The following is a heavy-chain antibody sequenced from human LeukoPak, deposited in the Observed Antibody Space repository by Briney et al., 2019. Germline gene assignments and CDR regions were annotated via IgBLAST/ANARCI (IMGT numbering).Heavy chain of an antibody. J-gene: IGHJ3*02. CDR3: GRFGDAFDI. V-gene: IGHV3-64D*06. CDR1: GFTFSSYV. D-gene: IGHD3-10*01. Sequence: PGGSLRLSCSASGFTFSSYVLHWVRHAPGKGLEDVSAISGNGESTYYVDSVKGRFTISRDNAKNTLYLQMSSLRPEDTAIYYCGRFGDAFDIWGQGTMVTVSS. CDR2: ISGNGEST.